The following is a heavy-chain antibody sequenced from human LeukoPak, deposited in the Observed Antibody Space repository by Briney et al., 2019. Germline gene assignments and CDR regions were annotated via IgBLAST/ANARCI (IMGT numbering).Heavy chain of an antibody. J-gene: IGHJ4*02. CDR2: ISYDGSNK. Sequence: AGGALRLSCAASGFTFSSYAMHWVRQAPGKGLEWVAVISYDGSNKYYADSVKGRFTISRDNSKNTLYLQMNSQRAEDTAVYYCAREGNYDILTGYPSGGFDYWGQGTLVTVSS. CDR3: AREGNYDILTGYPSGGFDY. CDR1: GFTFSSYA. D-gene: IGHD3-9*01. V-gene: IGHV3-30-3*01.